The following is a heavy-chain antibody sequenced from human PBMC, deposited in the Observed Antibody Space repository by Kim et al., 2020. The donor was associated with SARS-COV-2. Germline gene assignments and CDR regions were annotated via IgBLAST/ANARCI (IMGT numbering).Heavy chain of an antibody. CDR1: GYIFTNYY. CDR3: ESVRANEVYRSGLYDCMD. CDR2: INPSGGST. V-gene: IGHV1-46*01. D-gene: IGHD1-1*01. Sequence: ASVKVSCKSFGYIFTNYYIHWVRQAPGQGLWWMGIINPSGGSTTTEQKFQGRVTMTRYRSTSRVYMALCSLRSEDRAGCDRESVRANEVYRSGLYDCMD. J-gene: IGHJ6*01.